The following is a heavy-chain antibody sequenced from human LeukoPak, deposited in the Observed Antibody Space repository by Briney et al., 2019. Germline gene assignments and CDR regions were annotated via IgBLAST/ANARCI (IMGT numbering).Heavy chain of an antibody. J-gene: IGHJ4*02. Sequence: PSGTLSLTCAVSGGSISSSNWWSWVRQPPGKGLAWMGEIYPSGSTNYNPSPKSRVTISVDESKNQCSLKLSAVTAADTAVYYCAALWFGELYGYWGQGTLVTGSS. D-gene: IGHD3-10*01. CDR1: GGSISSSNW. V-gene: IGHV4-4*02. CDR3: AALWFGELYGY. CDR2: IYPSGST.